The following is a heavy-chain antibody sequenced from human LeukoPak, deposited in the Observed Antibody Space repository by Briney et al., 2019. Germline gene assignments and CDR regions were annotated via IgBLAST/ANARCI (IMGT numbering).Heavy chain of an antibody. CDR1: GFTFDDFA. J-gene: IGHJ4*02. CDR2: INWDGRTT. D-gene: IGHD3-10*01. Sequence: GGSLRLSCAASGFTFDDFAMMWVRQVPGKGLAWVCGINWDGRTTDYADSVKGRFTISRDNAKNSLYLQMNSLRVEDTAVYYCAKVAKYYYGSETYYFFEHWGQGTPVTASS. CDR3: AKVAKYYYGSETYYFFEH. V-gene: IGHV3-20*04.